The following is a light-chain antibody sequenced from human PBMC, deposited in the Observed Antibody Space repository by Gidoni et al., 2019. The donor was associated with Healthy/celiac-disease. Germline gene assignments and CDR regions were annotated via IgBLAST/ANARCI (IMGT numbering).Light chain of an antibody. CDR3: QAWDSSPHVV. CDR2: QDS. Sequence: SYELTQPPSLSVSPGQTASITCPGDKLGDKYACWYQQKPGQSPVLVIYQDSKRPSGIPERFSGSNSGNTATLTISGTQAMDEADYYCQAWDSSPHVVFGGGTKLTVL. CDR1: KLGDKY. J-gene: IGLJ2*01. V-gene: IGLV3-1*01.